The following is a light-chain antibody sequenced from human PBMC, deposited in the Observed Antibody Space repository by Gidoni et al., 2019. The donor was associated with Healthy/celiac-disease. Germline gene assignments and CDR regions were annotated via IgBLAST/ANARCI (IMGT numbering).Light chain of an antibody. J-gene: IGKJ1*01. CDR1: QSISSY. CDR2: AAS. Sequence: IQMTQTPSSLSASVGDRVTITCRASQSISSYLHWYQQKPGKAPKLLIYAASSLQSGVPSRFGGSVSGSDFTLTISSLQPEDCATYDGQQRYSTPRTVGRGTKVEIK. V-gene: IGKV1-39*01. CDR3: QQRYSTPRT.